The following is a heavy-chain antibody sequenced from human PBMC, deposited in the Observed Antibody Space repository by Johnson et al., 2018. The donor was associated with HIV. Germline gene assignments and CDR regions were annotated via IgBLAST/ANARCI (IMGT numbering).Heavy chain of an antibody. CDR2: ISYDGSNK. CDR3: AKDDSVFTMVRGVRSDAFDI. Sequence: QVQLVESGGGVVQPGKSLRLSCAASGFTFSSHAMHWVRQAPGKGLEWVAFISYDGSNKYYADSVKGRFTISRDNSKNTLFLQMNSLRAEDTAVYYCAKDDSVFTMVRGVRSDAFDIWGQGTMVTVSS. J-gene: IGHJ3*02. CDR1: GFTFSSHA. D-gene: IGHD3-10*01. V-gene: IGHV3-30-3*01.